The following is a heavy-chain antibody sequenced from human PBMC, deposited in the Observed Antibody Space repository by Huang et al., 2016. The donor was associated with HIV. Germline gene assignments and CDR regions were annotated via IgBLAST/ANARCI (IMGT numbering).Heavy chain of an antibody. J-gene: IGHJ4*02. D-gene: IGHD6-19*01. Sequence: QITLKESGPTLVKPTQTLTLTCSFSGFSLDTRGVAVGWVRQPPGEALEWLGLIYLDDDTRFSPSLGGRLSLTKDTSKNQVVLTMTNMDPADTATYFCAYQWTGLDRWDQGILGTVTS. V-gene: IGHV2-5*02. CDR3: AYQWTGLDR. CDR2: IYLDDDT. CDR1: GFSLDTRGVA.